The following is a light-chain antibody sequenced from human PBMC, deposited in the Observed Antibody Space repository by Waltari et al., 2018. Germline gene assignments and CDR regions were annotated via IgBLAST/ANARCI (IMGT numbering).Light chain of an antibody. CDR1: QNVDSSY. V-gene: IGKV3-20*01. Sequence: EIVLTQSPGTLSVSPGERVTLSCRASQNVDSSYLAWYRQKPGQAPRLLIYAASNRATGIPDRFSGRGSGTDFTLTISRLEPEDFAMYYCQQYGYSGRLTFGGGTKVEI. CDR3: QQYGYSGRLT. CDR2: AAS. J-gene: IGKJ4*01.